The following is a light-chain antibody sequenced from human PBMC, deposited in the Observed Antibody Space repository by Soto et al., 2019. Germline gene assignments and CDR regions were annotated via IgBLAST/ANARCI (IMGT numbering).Light chain of an antibody. CDR3: QQRRNWPT. CDR2: DAS. Sequence: EIVLTQSPATLSLSPVERATLSCRASQSVSSYLAWYQQTPGQAPRLLIYDASNRATGIPARFSGSGSGTDFTLTISSLEPEDFAVYYCQQRRNWPTFGQGTKVDIK. J-gene: IGKJ1*01. V-gene: IGKV3-11*01. CDR1: QSVSSY.